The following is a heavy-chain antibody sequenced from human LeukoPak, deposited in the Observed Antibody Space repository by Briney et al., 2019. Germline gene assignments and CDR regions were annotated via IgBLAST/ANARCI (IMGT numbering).Heavy chain of an antibody. Sequence: SETLSLICTVSCGSINSHYWSWIRQPPGKGLEWIGDIYYRGSTNYNPSLQSRVTISVDTSKNQFSLKLRSVTAADTAVYYCARYSYGYTGGYYYYYMDVWGKGTTVTVSS. D-gene: IGHD5-18*01. CDR3: ARYSYGYTGGYYYYYMDV. CDR1: CGSINSHY. V-gene: IGHV4-59*11. CDR2: IYYRGST. J-gene: IGHJ6*03.